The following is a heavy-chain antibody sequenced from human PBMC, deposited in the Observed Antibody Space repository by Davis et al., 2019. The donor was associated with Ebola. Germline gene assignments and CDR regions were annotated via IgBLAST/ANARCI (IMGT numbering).Heavy chain of an antibody. D-gene: IGHD1-1*01. CDR2: VHGGNGNT. CDR3: ARAQFPTTSDH. V-gene: IGHV1-3*01. Sequence: ASAKVSCKASGFTLTNYAIHWVRQAPGQRLEWMGWVHGGNGNTKYSQRFQGRVTITTDTSASTVYLDLTSLRSDDTAVFYCARAQFPTTSDHWGQGTLVTVSS. J-gene: IGHJ4*02. CDR1: GFTLTNYA.